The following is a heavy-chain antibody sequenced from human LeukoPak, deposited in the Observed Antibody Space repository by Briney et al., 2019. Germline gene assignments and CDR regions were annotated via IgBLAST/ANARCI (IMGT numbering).Heavy chain of an antibody. CDR1: GGSFSGYY. V-gene: IGHV4-34*01. D-gene: IGHD3-9*01. Sequence: PSETLSLTCAVYGGSFSGYYWSLIRQPPGKGLEWIGEMNHSGSTNYNPSLKSRVTISVDTSKNQFSLKLSSVTAADTAVYYCASSHYDILTQTKWYYFDYWGQGTLVTVSS. CDR3: ASSHYDILTQTKWYYFDY. CDR2: MNHSGST. J-gene: IGHJ4*02.